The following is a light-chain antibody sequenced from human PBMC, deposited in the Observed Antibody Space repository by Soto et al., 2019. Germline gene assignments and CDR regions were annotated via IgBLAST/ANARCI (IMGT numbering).Light chain of an antibody. J-gene: IGLJ1*01. V-gene: IGLV2-14*01. CDR3: FSYTSSGTYV. CDR2: EVS. Sequence: SVLTQPASVSGSPGQSITISCTGTSSDVGNYKYVSWYQQHPGKAPKLMIYEVSNRPSGVSNRFSGSKSGNTASLTISGLQAEDETDYYCFSYTSSGTYVFGNGTKVTV. CDR1: SSDVGNYKY.